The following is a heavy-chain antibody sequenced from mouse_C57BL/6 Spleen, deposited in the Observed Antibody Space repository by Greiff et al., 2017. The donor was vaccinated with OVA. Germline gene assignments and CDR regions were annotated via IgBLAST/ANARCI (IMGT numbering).Heavy chain of an antibody. Sequence: QVHVKQSGAELVRPGASVTLSCKASGYTFTDYEMHWVKQTPVHGLEWIGAIDPETGGTAYNQKFKGKAILTADKSSSTAYMELRSLTSEDSAVYYCTSLEAMDYWGQGTSVTVSS. CDR2: IDPETGGT. J-gene: IGHJ4*01. D-gene: IGHD2-10*02. V-gene: IGHV1-15*01. CDR1: GYTFTDYE. CDR3: TSLEAMDY.